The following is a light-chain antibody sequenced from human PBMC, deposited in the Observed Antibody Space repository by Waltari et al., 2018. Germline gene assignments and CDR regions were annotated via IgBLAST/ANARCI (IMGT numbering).Light chain of an antibody. CDR2: KAS. J-gene: IGKJ1*01. CDR1: PTIRGC. V-gene: IGKV1-5*03. Sequence: DIQMTQSPSPLSASVGDRVTITCRASPTIRGCLAWYQQKPGKAPNLLIYKASSLESGVPSRFSGSGSGTEFTLTISSLQPDDFATYYCQQCNTYPWTFGQGTKVEFK. CDR3: QQCNTYPWT.